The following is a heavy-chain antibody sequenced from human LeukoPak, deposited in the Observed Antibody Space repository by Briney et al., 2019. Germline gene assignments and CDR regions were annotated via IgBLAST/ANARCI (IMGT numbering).Heavy chain of an antibody. CDR2: IYTSGST. CDR3: ALDFDY. V-gene: IGHV4-61*02. J-gene: IGHJ4*02. Sequence: PSQTLSLTCTVSGGSISSGSYYWSWIRQPAGKGLEWIGRIYTSGSTNYNPSLKSRVTISVDTSKNQFSLKLSSVTAADTAVYYCALDFDYWGQGTLVTLSS. CDR1: GGSISSGSYY.